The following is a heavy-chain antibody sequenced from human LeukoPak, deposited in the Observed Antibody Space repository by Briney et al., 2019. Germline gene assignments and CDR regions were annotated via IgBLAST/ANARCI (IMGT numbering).Heavy chain of an antibody. J-gene: IGHJ4*02. CDR3: ARDPYFDY. V-gene: IGHV3-53*01. CDR2: IYSGGNT. CDR1: GFTVSSNY. Sequence: GGSLRLSCAASGFTVSSNYMSWVRQAPGKGLEWVSVIYSGGNTYYADSVKGRFTISRDNSKNTLYLQMNSLRAEDAAVYYCARDPYFDYWGQGTLVTVSS.